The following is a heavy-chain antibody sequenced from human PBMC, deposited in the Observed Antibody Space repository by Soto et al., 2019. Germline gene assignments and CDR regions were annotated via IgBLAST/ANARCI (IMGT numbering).Heavy chain of an antibody. CDR3: ARNDRIAAAGTRYYFDY. Sequence: ASVKVSCKASGYTFTSYGISWVRQAPGQGLEWMGWISAYNGNTNYAQKLQGRVTMTTDTSTSTAYMELRSLRSDDTAVYYCARNDRIAAAGTRYYFDYWGQGTLVTVSS. V-gene: IGHV1-18*01. CDR1: GYTFTSYG. J-gene: IGHJ4*02. CDR2: ISAYNGNT. D-gene: IGHD6-13*01.